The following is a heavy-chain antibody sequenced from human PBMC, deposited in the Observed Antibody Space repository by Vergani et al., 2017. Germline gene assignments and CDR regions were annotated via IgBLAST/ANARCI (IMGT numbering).Heavy chain of an antibody. V-gene: IGHV4-39*07. Sequence: QLQLQESGPGLVKPSETLSLTCTVSGGSISSSSYYWGWIRQPPGKGLEWIGSIYYSGSTYYNPSLKSRVTISVDTSKNQFSLKLSSVTAADTAVYYCARAHSSSWYLLDYWGQGTLVTVSS. CDR1: GGSISSSSYY. J-gene: IGHJ4*02. CDR3: ARAHSSSWYLLDY. D-gene: IGHD6-13*01. CDR2: IYYSGST.